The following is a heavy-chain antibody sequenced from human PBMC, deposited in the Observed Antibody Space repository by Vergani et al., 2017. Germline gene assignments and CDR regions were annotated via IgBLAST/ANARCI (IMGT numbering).Heavy chain of an antibody. J-gene: IGHJ4*02. CDR3: ARETPAYDILTGYTSYYFDY. CDR1: GGSISSYY. D-gene: IGHD3-9*01. CDR2: IYYSGST. V-gene: IGHV4-59*01. Sequence: QVQLQESGPGLVKPSETLSLTCTVSGGSISSYYWSWIRQPPGKGLEWIGYIYYSGSTNYNHSLKSRVTISVDTSKNQFSLKLSSVTAADTAVYYCARETPAYDILTGYTSYYFDYWGQGTLVTVSS.